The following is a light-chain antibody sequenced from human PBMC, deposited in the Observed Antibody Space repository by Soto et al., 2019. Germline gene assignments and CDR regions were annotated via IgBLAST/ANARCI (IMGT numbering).Light chain of an antibody. Sequence: DIQMTQNPSTLSASVGDRVTITCRASQSISIWLAWYXQKXGKAPKRLIYDAASLESGVPSRCSGSGSGTEFTLTISSLPPDDVTTYYSQQYNSYSWTYGQGTKVDIK. V-gene: IGKV1-5*01. CDR3: QQYNSYSWT. CDR2: DAA. CDR1: QSISIW. J-gene: IGKJ1*01.